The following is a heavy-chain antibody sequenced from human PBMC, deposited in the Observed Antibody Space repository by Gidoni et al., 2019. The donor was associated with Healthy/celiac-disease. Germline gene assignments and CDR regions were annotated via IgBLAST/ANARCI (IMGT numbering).Heavy chain of an antibody. Sequence: QVQLVESGGGLVKPGGSLRLSCAASGFTFSDYYMSWIRQAPGKGLEWVSYISSSSSYTNYADSVKGRFTISRDNAKNSLYLQMNSLRAEDTAVYYCAYYYDSSGYYYYYFDYWGQGTLVTVSS. V-gene: IGHV3-11*06. D-gene: IGHD3-22*01. CDR2: ISSSSSYT. CDR3: AYYYDSSGYYYYYFDY. J-gene: IGHJ4*02. CDR1: GFTFSDYY.